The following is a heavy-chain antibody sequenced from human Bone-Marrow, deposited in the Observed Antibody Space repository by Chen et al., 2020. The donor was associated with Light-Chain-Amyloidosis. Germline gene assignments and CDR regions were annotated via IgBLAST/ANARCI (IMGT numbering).Heavy chain of an antibody. J-gene: IGHJ4*02. CDR3: ARRRDGYNFDY. D-gene: IGHD5-12*01. V-gene: IGHV5-51*01. Sequence: EVQLEQSGPEVKKPGESLKIPCKGSGYTFPNYWIGWVRQMPGKGLEWMGVIYPDDSDARYSPSFEGQVTISADKSITTAYLQWRSPKASDTAMYYCARRRDGYNFDYWGQGTLVTVSS. CDR1: GYTFPNYW. CDR2: IYPDDSDA.